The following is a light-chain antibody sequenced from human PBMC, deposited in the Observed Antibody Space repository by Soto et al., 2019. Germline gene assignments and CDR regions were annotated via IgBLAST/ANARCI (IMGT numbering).Light chain of an antibody. CDR1: QGISSY. J-gene: IGKJ4*01. V-gene: IGKV1-9*01. CDR2: ATS. CDR3: QQRSNWFLT. Sequence: DIQLTQSPSFLSASIGDRVTVTCRASQGISSYLAWYQQKPGKAPKLLIHATSTLQSGVPSRFSGSGSGTEFTLTISSLQPEDFAVYYCQQRSNWFLTFGGGTKVEIK.